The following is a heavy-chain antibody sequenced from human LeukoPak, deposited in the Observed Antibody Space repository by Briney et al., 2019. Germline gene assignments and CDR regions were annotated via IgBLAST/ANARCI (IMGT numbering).Heavy chain of an antibody. V-gene: IGHV1-18*01. CDR2: ISAYNGNT. Sequence: GPSVTVSCKASGYTFTSYGISWVRQPPGQGLEWMGWISAYNGNTNYAQTLQGRVTMTTETSTSTAYIELRRLRSHDTAVYYCARDPYYDLWSGYYGGVDYYYMVVSGKGTTVTVSS. D-gene: IGHD3-3*01. J-gene: IGHJ6*03. CDR1: GYTFTSYG. CDR3: ARDPYYDLWSGYYGGVDYYYMVV.